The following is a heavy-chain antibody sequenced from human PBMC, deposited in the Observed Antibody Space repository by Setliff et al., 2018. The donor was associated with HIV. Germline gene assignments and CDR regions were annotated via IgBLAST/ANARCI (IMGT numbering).Heavy chain of an antibody. Sequence: SETLSLTCTVSGGYMSGYYWSWIRQPPGKGLEWIGYIYIDGTPNYNPSLKSRVTISVDTSKNQFSLKLSSVTAADTAMYYCARHHSSDPLRRWDSYYYMDVWGKGTTVTVSS. J-gene: IGHJ6*03. D-gene: IGHD6-19*01. V-gene: IGHV4-4*08. CDR1: GGYMSGYY. CDR2: IYIDGTP. CDR3: ARHHSSDPLRRWDSYYYMDV.